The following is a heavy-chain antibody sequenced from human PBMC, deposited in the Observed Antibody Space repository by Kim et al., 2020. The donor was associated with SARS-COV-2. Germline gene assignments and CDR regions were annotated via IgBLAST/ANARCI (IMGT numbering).Heavy chain of an antibody. CDR1: GFTFSSYA. V-gene: IGHV3-23*01. CDR2: ISGSGGST. D-gene: IGHD5-18*01. J-gene: IGHJ6*02. Sequence: GGSLRLSCAASGFTFSSYAMSWVRQAPGKWLEWVPAISGSGGSTYYADSVKGRFTISRDNSKNTLYLQMNSLRAEYTAVYCCANANGQQLWTNYYFGMDVWGQGTTVTVSS. CDR3: ANANGQQLWTNYYFGMDV.